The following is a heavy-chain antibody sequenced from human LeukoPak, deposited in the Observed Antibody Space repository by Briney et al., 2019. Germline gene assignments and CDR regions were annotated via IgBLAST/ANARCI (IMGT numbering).Heavy chain of an antibody. CDR3: ARHSSITIFGVPDDAFDI. D-gene: IGHD3-3*01. CDR2: IYPGDSDT. J-gene: IGHJ3*02. CDR1: GYSFTSYW. Sequence: GESLKISCKGSGYSFTSYWIGWVRQMPGKGLEWMGIIYPGDSDTRYSPSFQGQVTISADKSISTAYLQWSSLKASDTAMYYCARHSSITIFGVPDDAFDIWGQGTMVTVSS. V-gene: IGHV5-51*01.